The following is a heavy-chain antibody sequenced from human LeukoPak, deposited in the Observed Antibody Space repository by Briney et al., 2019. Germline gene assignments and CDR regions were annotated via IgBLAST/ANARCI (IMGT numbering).Heavy chain of an antibody. Sequence: SETLSLTCTVSGGSIRSYWSWIRQPAGKGLEWIGRIYGSGSADYNPSLKSRVTMSIDTSKNQFSLNLISVTAADTAVYYCARDSGTTGEVKFNPWGQGTLVTVSS. V-gene: IGHV4-4*07. CDR3: ARDSGTTGEVKFNP. J-gene: IGHJ5*02. D-gene: IGHD3-10*01. CDR1: GGSIRSY. CDR2: IYGSGSA.